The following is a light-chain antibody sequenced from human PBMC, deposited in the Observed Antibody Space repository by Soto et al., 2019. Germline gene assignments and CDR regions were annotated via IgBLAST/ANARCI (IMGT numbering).Light chain of an antibody. CDR1: SSDVGGYNY. CDR3: SSYAGSSWV. V-gene: IGLV2-8*01. CDR2: EVS. Sequence: QSVLTQPPSASGSPGQSVTISCTGTSSDVGGYNYVSWYQPHPGKAPKLMIYEVSKRPSGVPDRFSGSKSGNTASLTVSGLQAEDEADYYCSSYAGSSWVFGGGTKVTVL. J-gene: IGLJ3*02.